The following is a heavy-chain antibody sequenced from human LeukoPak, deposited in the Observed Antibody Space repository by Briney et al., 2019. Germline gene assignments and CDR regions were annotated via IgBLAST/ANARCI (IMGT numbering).Heavy chain of an antibody. D-gene: IGHD3-3*01. J-gene: IGHJ3*02. CDR2: IYYSGST. Sequence: SETLSLTCTVSGGSISSSSYYWGWIRQPPGKGLEWIGSIYYSGSTYYNPSLKSRVTISVDTSKNQFSLKLSSVTAADTAVYYCAKCRNYDFWRGGDAFDIWGQGTMVTVSS. CDR3: AKCRNYDFWRGGDAFDI. V-gene: IGHV4-39*07. CDR1: GGSISSSSYY.